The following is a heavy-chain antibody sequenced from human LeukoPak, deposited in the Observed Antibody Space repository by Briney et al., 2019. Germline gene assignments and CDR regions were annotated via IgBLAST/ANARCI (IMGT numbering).Heavy chain of an antibody. CDR3: ARTGGSF. J-gene: IGHJ4*02. CDR1: RFTFSTFW. Sequence: PGGSLRLSCAASRFTFSTFWMSWVRQAPGKGLERVANIKQDGSEKYYLDSVKGRFTISRDNAKNSLYLQMNSLRAEDTAVYYCARTGGSFWGQGTLVTVSS. V-gene: IGHV3-7*04. D-gene: IGHD2-8*02. CDR2: IKQDGSEK.